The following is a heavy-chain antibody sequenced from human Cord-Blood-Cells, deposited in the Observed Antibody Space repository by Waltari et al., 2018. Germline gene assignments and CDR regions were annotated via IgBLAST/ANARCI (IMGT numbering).Heavy chain of an antibody. CDR2: IYYSGST. J-gene: IGHJ5*02. Sequence: QLQLQESGPGLVKPSATLSLTCPVSGGSLSSSSYSWGWIRQPPGKGLVWIGSIYYSGSTYYNPSLKSRVTISVDTSKTQFSLKLSSVTAADTAVYYCARHQAIVVVPNWFDPWGQGTLVTVSS. CDR1: GGSLSSSSYS. CDR3: ARHQAIVVVPNWFDP. V-gene: IGHV4-39*01. D-gene: IGHD2-2*01.